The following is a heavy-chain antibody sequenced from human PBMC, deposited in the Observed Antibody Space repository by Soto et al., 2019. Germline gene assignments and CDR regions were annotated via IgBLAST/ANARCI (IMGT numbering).Heavy chain of an antibody. CDR1: GGSISSSSYY. D-gene: IGHD3-22*01. J-gene: IGHJ4*02. CDR2: IYYRGNT. CDR3: ARVRAYDSSGYYLDY. V-gene: IGHV4-39*07. Sequence: SETLSLTCTVSGGSISSSSYYWGWICQPPGKGLEWIGSIYYRGNTYYNPSLKSRVTISVDTSKNQFSLKLSSVTAADTAVYYCARVRAYDSSGYYLDYWGQGTLVTVSS.